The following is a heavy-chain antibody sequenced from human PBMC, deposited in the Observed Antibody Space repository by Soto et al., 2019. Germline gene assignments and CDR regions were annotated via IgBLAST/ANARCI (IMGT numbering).Heavy chain of an antibody. V-gene: IGHV3-15*01. D-gene: IGHD2-15*01. Sequence: EVQLVESGGGLVEPGGSLRLSCAASGFTFTKAWMSWVRQAPGKGLEWVGSIKSKADGETIFYAAPVKVRVTVSRNDSKSTLYLQMSSLKTTDTALYYCTTDSRGLAAPSFDYSGQGTLVTAS. CDR3: TTDSRGLAAPSFDY. CDR2: IKSKADGETI. CDR1: GFTFTKAW. J-gene: IGHJ4*02.